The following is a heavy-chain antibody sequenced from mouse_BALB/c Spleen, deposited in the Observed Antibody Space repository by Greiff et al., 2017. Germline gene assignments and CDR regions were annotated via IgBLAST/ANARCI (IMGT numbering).Heavy chain of an antibody. D-gene: IGHD1-1*01. J-gene: IGHJ3*01. CDR1: GFNIKDYY. Sequence: EVQLQQSGAELVKPGASVKLSCTASGFNIKDYYMHWVKQRPEQGLEWIGWIDPENGNTIYDPKFQGKASITADTSSNTAYLQLSSLTSEDTAVYYCARSGYGSSSWFAYWGQGTLVTVSA. V-gene: IGHV14-1*02. CDR2: IDPENGNT. CDR3: ARSGYGSSSWFAY.